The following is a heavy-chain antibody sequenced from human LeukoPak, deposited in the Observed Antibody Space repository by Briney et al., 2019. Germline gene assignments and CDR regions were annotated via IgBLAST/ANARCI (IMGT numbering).Heavy chain of an antibody. J-gene: IGHJ4*02. CDR3: ARGVTTAYFDY. V-gene: IGHV4-59*08. D-gene: IGHD4-11*01. CDR2: IYYSGST. CDR1: GGSISSHY. Sequence: SETLSLTCTVSGGSISSHYWSWIRQPPGKGLEWIGYIYYSGSTNYNPSLKSRVTISVDTSKNQFSLKLSSVTAADTAVYYCARGVTTAYFDYWGQGTLVTVSS.